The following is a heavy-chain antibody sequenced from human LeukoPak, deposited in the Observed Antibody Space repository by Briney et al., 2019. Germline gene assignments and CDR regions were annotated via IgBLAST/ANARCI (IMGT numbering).Heavy chain of an antibody. D-gene: IGHD3-10*01. CDR2: INSDESST. Sequence: GESLRPSCAASGFTFSSYWMHWVRQAPGKGLVWVSRINSDESSTRYADSVKGRFTISRDNAKNTLYLQMNSLRPDDTAVYYCAREYYYGSGNYYFDPWGQGTLVTVSS. J-gene: IGHJ5*02. CDR1: GFTFSSYW. V-gene: IGHV3-74*01. CDR3: AREYYYGSGNYYFDP.